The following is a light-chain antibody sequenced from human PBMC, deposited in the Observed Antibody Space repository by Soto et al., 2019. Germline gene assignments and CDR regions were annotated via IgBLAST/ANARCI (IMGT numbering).Light chain of an antibody. J-gene: IGLJ1*01. CDR1: SSDVGGYNL. Sequence: QSALTQPASVSGSPGQSITISCTGTSSDVGGYNLVSWYQQHPGKAPKVVIYDGNKRPSGISYRFSDSKSGNTASLTISGLRTEDEADYYCCSYAGHSTFVFGSGTKVTVL. CDR2: DGN. V-gene: IGLV2-23*03. CDR3: CSYAGHSTFV.